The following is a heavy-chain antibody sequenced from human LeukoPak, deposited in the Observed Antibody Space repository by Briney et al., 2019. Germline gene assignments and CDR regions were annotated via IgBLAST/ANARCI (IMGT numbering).Heavy chain of an antibody. V-gene: IGHV4-30-4*01. Sequence: PSETLSLTCTVSGGSISSGDYYWSWIRQPPGKGLEWIGYIYYSGSTYYNPSLKSRVTISVDTSKNQFSLKLSSVTAADTAVYYCARSTTVTVNFDYWGQGTLVTVSS. CDR2: IYYSGST. CDR3: ARSTTVTVNFDY. D-gene: IGHD4-17*01. J-gene: IGHJ4*02. CDR1: GGSISSGDYY.